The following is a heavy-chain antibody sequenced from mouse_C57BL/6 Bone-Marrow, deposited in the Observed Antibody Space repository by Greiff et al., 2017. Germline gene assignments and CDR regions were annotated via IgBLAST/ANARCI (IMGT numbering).Heavy chain of an antibody. CDR1: EYEFPSHD. J-gene: IGHJ4*01. CDR2: INSDGGST. D-gene: IGHD1-1*01. CDR3: ARHRSSFYSMDY. V-gene: IGHV5-2*01. Sequence: EVKLMESGGGLVQPGESLTLSCESNEYEFPSHDLSWVRKTPEKRLELVAAINSDGGSTYYPDTMERRFIISRDNTKKPLYLQMSSLRTEDTALYYGARHRSSFYSMDYWGQGTSVTVSS.